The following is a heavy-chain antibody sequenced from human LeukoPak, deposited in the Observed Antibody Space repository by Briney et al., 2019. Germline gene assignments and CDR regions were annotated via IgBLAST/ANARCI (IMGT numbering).Heavy chain of an antibody. V-gene: IGHV1-18*01. D-gene: IGHD6-13*01. CDR2: ISAYTGNT. J-gene: IGHJ4*02. CDR1: RYTFTRFG. Sequence: ASVKVSRKASRYTFTRFGISWVRQAPGQGLEWMGWISAYTGNTNYAQKLQGRATMTTDTSTSTAYMELRSLRSDDTAVYDCARVIAAATDYWGQGKVVIVSS. CDR3: ARVIAAATDY.